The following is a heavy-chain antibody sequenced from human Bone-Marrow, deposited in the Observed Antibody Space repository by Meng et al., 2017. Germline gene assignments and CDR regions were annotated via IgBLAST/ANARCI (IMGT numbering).Heavy chain of an antibody. V-gene: IGHV3-21*01. CDR3: ARDRATTLPHNYLGY. CDR2: ISPTSTNI. CDR1: GFTFNNYP. D-gene: IGHD1-14*01. J-gene: IGHJ4*02. Sequence: GESLKISCAASGFTFNNYPVNWVRQAPGKGLEWVSSISPTSTNIEYAESVKGRFTISRDNAKNSLSLQMSSLRAEDTAVYYCARDRATTLPHNYLGYWGQGTPVTVSS.